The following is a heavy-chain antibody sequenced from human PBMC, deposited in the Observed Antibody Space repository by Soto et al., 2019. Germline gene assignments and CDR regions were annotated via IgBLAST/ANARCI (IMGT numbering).Heavy chain of an antibody. J-gene: IGHJ4*02. D-gene: IGHD1-26*01. CDR3: ARARAEWGAFDY. CDR2: IYYSRST. V-gene: IGHV4-31*03. CDR1: GGSISSGGYY. Sequence: QVQLQESGPGLVKPSQTLSLTCTVSGGSISSGGYYWSWIRQHPGKGLEWIGYIYYSRSTYYNPALKSRVTISVDTSKNQFALKLSSVTAADTAVDYCARARAEWGAFDYWGQGTLVTVSS.